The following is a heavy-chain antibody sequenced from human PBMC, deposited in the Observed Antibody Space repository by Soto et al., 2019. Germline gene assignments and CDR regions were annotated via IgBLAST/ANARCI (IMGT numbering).Heavy chain of an antibody. Sequence: QVQLVQSGAEVKKPGSSVKVSCKASGGTFSSYAISWVRQAPGQGLEWMGGIIPIFGTANYAQKFQGRVTITADKSTSTACMELSSLRSEDTAVYYCVTGVVVRGVYGTDGWGQGTTVTVSS. CDR2: IIPIFGTA. V-gene: IGHV1-69*06. CDR1: GGTFSSYA. CDR3: VTGVVVRGVYGTDG. D-gene: IGHD3-10*02. J-gene: IGHJ6*02.